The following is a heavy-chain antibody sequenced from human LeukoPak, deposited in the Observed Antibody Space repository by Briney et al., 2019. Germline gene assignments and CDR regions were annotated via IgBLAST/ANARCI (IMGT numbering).Heavy chain of an antibody. CDR3: ARDRGGYLDAFDI. J-gene: IGHJ3*02. Sequence: ASVKVSCKTSGYTFTGYYIHWVRQAPGQGLESMGWSNPNSGGTKYAQKFQGRVTMTRDTSISTAYMELSRLRSDDTAVYYCARDRGGYLDAFDIWGQGTVVTVSS. V-gene: IGHV1-2*02. CDR1: GYTFTGYY. D-gene: IGHD3-22*01. CDR2: SNPNSGGT.